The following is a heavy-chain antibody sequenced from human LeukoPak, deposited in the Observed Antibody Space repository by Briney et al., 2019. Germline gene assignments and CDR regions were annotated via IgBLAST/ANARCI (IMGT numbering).Heavy chain of an antibody. CDR3: ARDGEPPATWFDP. Sequence: ASVKVSCKASGYTFTDYYMHWVRQAPGQGLEWMGWINPNSGGTNYAQKFQGRVTMTRDTSISTAYMELSRLRSDDTAVYYCARDGEPPATWFDPWGQGTLVTVSS. J-gene: IGHJ5*02. CDR1: GYTFTDYY. D-gene: IGHD1-14*01. CDR2: INPNSGGT. V-gene: IGHV1-2*02.